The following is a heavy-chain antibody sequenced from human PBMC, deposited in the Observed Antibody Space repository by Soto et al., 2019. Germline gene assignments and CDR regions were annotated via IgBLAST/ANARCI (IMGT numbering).Heavy chain of an antibody. V-gene: IGHV4-39*01. CDR1: GGSISSSSYY. Sequence: QLQLQESGPGLVKPSETLSLTCTVSGGSISSSSYYWGWIRQPPGKGLEWIGSIYYSGSTYYNPSLKSRVTISVDTSKNQFSLKLSSVTAADTAVYYCARSIVVVPAAIMGYWGQGTLVTVSS. D-gene: IGHD2-2*01. CDR2: IYYSGST. J-gene: IGHJ4*02. CDR3: ARSIVVVPAAIMGY.